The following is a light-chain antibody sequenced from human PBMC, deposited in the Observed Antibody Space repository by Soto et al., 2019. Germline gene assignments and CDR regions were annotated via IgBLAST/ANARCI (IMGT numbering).Light chain of an antibody. CDR2: AAS. CDR3: LQDYGDSWT. Sequence: MPMTQSPSSLSASLGAKIIITCRASRGVGSDVSWYQQKPGQAPKLLIYAASNLYTGVPSRFSGSRSGTEFTLTISSLQPEDFASYYCLQDYGDSWTFGQGTKVDIK. J-gene: IGKJ1*01. CDR1: RGVGSD. V-gene: IGKV1-6*01.